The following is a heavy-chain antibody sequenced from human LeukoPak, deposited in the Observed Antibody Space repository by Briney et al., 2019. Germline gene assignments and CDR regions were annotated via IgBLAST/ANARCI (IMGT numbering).Heavy chain of an antibody. Sequence: SVKVSCKASGGTFSSYAISWVRQAPGQGLEWMGGIIPIFGTANYAQKFQGRVTITADESTSTAYIELSSLRSEDTAVYYCARAALDYYDSSGYYEGAFDIWGQGTMVTVSS. J-gene: IGHJ3*02. D-gene: IGHD3-22*01. CDR2: IIPIFGTA. V-gene: IGHV1-69*13. CDR1: GGTFSSYA. CDR3: ARAALDYYDSSGYYEGAFDI.